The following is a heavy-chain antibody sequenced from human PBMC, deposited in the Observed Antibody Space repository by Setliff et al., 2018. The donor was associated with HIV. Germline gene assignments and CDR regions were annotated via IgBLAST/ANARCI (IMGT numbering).Heavy chain of an antibody. CDR1: GGSISSGSYY. V-gene: IGHV4-61*02. D-gene: IGHD3-10*01. CDR3: ARGSNDVSWGVYYYYGMDV. Sequence: PSETLSLTCTVSGGSISSGSYYWSWIRQPAGKGLEWIGRIHTSGSTNYNPSLKSRVTISVATSKNQFSLKLTSVTAADTAVYYCARGSNDVSWGVYYYYGMDVWGQGTAVTVSS. CDR2: IHTSGST. J-gene: IGHJ6*02.